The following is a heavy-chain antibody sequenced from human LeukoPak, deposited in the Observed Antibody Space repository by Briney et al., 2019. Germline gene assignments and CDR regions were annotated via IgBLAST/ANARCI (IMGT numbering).Heavy chain of an antibody. CDR3: AKGRGRITGTTFLYYYYGMDV. CDR2: ISSDGSNT. Sequence: PGGSLRLSCAASGITFSGSWMHWVRQVPGKGLVWVSRISSDGSNTIYAESVKGRFTISRDNAKNTLYLQMNSLRVEDTAVYYCAKGRGRITGTTFLYYYYGMDVWGKGTTVTVSS. D-gene: IGHD1-20*01. CDR1: GITFSGSW. J-gene: IGHJ6*04. V-gene: IGHV3-74*01.